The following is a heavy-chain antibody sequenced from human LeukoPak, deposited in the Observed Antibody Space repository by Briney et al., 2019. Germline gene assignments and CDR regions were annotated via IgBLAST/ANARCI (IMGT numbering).Heavy chain of an antibody. J-gene: IGHJ4*02. CDR3: ARDPGSSYFDY. CDR1: GGSISSYY. CDR2: IYTSGST. D-gene: IGHD1-26*01. V-gene: IGHV4-4*07. Sequence: PSGTLSLTCTVSGGSISSYYWSWIRQPAGKGLEWIGRIYTSGSTNYNPSLKSRVTISVDKSKNQFPLKLSSVTAADTAVYYCARDPGSSYFDYWGQGTLVTVSS.